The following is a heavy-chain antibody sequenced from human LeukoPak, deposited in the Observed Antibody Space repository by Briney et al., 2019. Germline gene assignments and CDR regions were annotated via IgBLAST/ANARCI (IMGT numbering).Heavy chain of an antibody. CDR1: GFTFSSYA. V-gene: IGHV3-23*01. Sequence: GGSLRLSCAASGFTFSSYAMSWVRQAPGKGLEWVSALSGSGGSTYYAGSVKGRFTISRDNSKNTLYLQMSSLRAEDTAVYYCAKGAEVGATRRPTFDLWGQGTLVNVPS. CDR2: LSGSGGST. J-gene: IGHJ4*02. CDR3: AKGAEVGATRRPTFDL. D-gene: IGHD1-26*01.